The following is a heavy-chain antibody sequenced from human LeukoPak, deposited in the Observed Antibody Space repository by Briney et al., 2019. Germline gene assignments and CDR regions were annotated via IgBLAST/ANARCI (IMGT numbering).Heavy chain of an antibody. V-gene: IGHV4-34*01. Sequence: SETLSLTCAVYGGSFSGYYWSWIRQPPGKGREWIGEINHSVSPNYNPSLKSRVTISVDTSKNQFSLKLSSVTAADTAVYYCARGEGGSSGYYFSYWGQGTLVTVSS. CDR3: ARGEGGSSGYYFSY. CDR1: GGSFSGYY. CDR2: INHSVSP. J-gene: IGHJ4*02. D-gene: IGHD3-22*01.